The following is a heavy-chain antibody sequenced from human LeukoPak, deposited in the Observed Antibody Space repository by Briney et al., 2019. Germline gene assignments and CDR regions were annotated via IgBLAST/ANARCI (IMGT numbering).Heavy chain of an antibody. CDR3: ARAAAGYDILTGGYYFDY. CDR1: GFTVSSNY. Sequence: GGSLRLSCAASGFTVSSNYMSWVRQAPGKGLEWVSVIYSGGSTYYADSVKGRFTISRDNSKNTLYLQMNSLRAEDTAVYYCARAAAGYDILTGGYYFDYWGQGTLVTVSS. J-gene: IGHJ4*02. CDR2: IYSGGST. D-gene: IGHD3-9*01. V-gene: IGHV3-53*01.